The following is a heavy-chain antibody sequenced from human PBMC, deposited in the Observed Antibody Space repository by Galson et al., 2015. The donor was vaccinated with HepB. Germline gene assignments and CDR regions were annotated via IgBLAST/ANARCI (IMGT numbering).Heavy chain of an antibody. Sequence: SLRLSCAASGFTFSTYAMHWVRQAPGKGLEWVAVISFDGSNTFSADSVKGRFTFSRDNSKNTLYLQMNSLRVDDTAVYYCARQSSDYHFDHWGQGTLVTVSS. CDR1: GFTFSTYA. D-gene: IGHD3-22*01. J-gene: IGHJ4*02. CDR3: ARQSSDYHFDH. CDR2: ISFDGSNT. V-gene: IGHV3-30-3*01.